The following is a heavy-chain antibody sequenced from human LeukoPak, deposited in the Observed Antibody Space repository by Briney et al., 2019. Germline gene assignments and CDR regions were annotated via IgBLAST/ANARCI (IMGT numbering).Heavy chain of an antibody. V-gene: IGHV4-34*01. CDR1: GGSFSGYY. Sequence: SETLSLTCAVYGGSFSGYYWSWIRQPPGKGLEWIGEINHSRSTNYNPSLKSRVTISVDTSKNQFSLKLSSVTAADTAVYYCARGLSIGIAVAGRTYNWFDPWGQGTLVTVSS. CDR2: INHSRST. J-gene: IGHJ5*02. D-gene: IGHD6-19*01. CDR3: ARGLSIGIAVAGRTYNWFDP.